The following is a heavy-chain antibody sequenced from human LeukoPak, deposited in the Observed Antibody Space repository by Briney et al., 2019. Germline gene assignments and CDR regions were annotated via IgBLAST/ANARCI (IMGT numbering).Heavy chain of an antibody. CDR3: ARRDYFDS. Sequence: PSETLSLTCTVSGVSISSGSYYWAWIRQPPGESLEWIGSMHYTGSTYYNPSLKTRVTISVETSKNQLSLKLRSVTAADTAVYYCARRDYFDSWGRGTLVTVSS. J-gene: IGHJ4*02. CDR1: GVSISSGSYY. CDR2: MHYTGST. V-gene: IGHV4-39*01.